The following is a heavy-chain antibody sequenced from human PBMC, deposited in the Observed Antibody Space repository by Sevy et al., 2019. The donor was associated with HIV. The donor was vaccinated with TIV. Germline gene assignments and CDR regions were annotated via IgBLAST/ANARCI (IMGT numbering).Heavy chain of an antibody. CDR3: ARYYCSRTSCYRADYGMDV. J-gene: IGHJ6*02. CDR2: IYYSGST. D-gene: IGHD2-2*02. V-gene: IGHV4-39*01. Sequence: SETLSLTCTVSGGSISSSSYYWGWIRQPPGKGLEWIGSIYYSGSTYYNPSLKSRVTISVDTSKNQFSLKLSSVTAADTAVYYCARYYCSRTSCYRADYGMDVWGQGTTVTVSS. CDR1: GGSISSSSYY.